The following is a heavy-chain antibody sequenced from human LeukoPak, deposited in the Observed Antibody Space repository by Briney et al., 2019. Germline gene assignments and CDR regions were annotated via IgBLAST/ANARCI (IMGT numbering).Heavy chain of an antibody. J-gene: IGHJ4*02. V-gene: IGHV3-48*03. CDR3: ARDTGTWDY. CDR2: ISSSSTI. D-gene: IGHD3-10*01. CDR1: GFTFSSYE. Sequence: GGSLRLSCAASGFTFSSYEMNWVRQAPGKGLEWVSYISSSSTIYYADSVKGRFTISRDNAKNSLYLQMNSLRAEDTAVYYCARDTGTWDYWGQGTLVTVSS.